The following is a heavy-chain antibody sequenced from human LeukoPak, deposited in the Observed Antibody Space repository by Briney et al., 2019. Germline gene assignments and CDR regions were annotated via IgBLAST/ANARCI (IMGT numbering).Heavy chain of an antibody. CDR1: GYTFTSYG. Sequence: ASVKVSCKGSGYTFTSYGISWVRQAPGQGLEWMGWISAYNGNTNYAQKLQGRVTMTTDTSTSTAYMELRSLRSDDTAVYYCARDPGYGDNNWFDPWGQGTLVTVSS. V-gene: IGHV1-18*01. CDR2: ISAYNGNT. J-gene: IGHJ5*02. CDR3: ARDPGYGDNNWFDP. D-gene: IGHD4-17*01.